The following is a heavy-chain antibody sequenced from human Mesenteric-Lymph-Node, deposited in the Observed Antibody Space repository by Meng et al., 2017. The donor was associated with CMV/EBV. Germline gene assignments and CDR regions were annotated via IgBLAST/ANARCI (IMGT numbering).Heavy chain of an antibody. CDR1: GYTFTSYG. D-gene: IGHD2-2*01. Sequence: ASVKVSCKASGYTFTSYGISWVRQAPGQGLEWMGWISAYNGNTNYAQKLQGRVTMTADTSTSTASMELRSLRSDDTAVYYCARDIVIVPAGLFYYAMDLWGQGTPVTVSS. V-gene: IGHV1-18*01. CDR2: ISAYNGNT. J-gene: IGHJ6*02. CDR3: ARDIVIVPAGLFYYAMDL.